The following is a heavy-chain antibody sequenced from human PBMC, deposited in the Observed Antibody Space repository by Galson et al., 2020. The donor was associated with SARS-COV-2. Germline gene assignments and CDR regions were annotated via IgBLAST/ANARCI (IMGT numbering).Heavy chain of an antibody. Sequence: GGSLTLSCVVSGFTFEEYWMSWFRQAPGKGLEWVATIRGNGNERNYADSVKGRFSISRDNTVNSLFLQMDSLRVEDTAVYYCTREGWQGGYWGQGTLVSVSS. V-gene: IGHV3-7*01. CDR2: IRGNGNER. J-gene: IGHJ4*02. CDR3: TREGWQGGY. D-gene: IGHD6-19*01. CDR1: GFTFEEYW.